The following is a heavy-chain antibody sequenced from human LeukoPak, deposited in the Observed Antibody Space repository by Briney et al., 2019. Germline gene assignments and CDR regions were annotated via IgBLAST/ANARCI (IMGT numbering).Heavy chain of an antibody. CDR1: GGTFSSYA. J-gene: IGHJ6*03. CDR3: ARDSWTQRTQPNYYYYYYMDV. V-gene: IGHV1-69*13. CDR2: IIPIFGTA. D-gene: IGHD5-18*01. Sequence: ASVKVSCKASGGTFSSYAISWVRQAPGQGLEWMGGIIPIFGTANYAQKFQGRVTITADESTSTAYMELSSLRSEDTAVYYCARDSWTQRTQPNYYYYYYMDVWGKGTTVTVSS.